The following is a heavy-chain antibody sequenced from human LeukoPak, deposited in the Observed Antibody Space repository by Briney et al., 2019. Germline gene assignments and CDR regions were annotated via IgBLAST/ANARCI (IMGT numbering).Heavy chain of an antibody. D-gene: IGHD6-19*01. J-gene: IGHJ4*02. V-gene: IGHV3-33*01. CDR2: IWYDGSNK. Sequence: GGSLRLSCAASGFTFSSHGMHWVRQAPGKGLEWVAVIWYDGSNKYYADSVKGRFTISRDNSKNTLYLQMNSLRAEDTAVYYCARGGIAVAGPFDYWGQGTLVTVSS. CDR1: GFTFSSHG. CDR3: ARGGIAVAGPFDY.